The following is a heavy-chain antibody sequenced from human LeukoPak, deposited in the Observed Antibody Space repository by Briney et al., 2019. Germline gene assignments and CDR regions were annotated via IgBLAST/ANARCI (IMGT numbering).Heavy chain of an antibody. D-gene: IGHD3-10*01. J-gene: IGHJ3*02. CDR1: GGTFSSYA. V-gene: IGHV1-69*01. CDR2: IIPIFGTA. CDR3: ARGVITMVRGVIIAPHDAFDI. Sequence: SVKVSCKASGGTFSSYAISWVRQAPGQGLEWMGGIIPIFGTANYAQKFQGRDTITADESTSTAYMELSSLRSEDTAAYYCARGVITMVRGVIIAPHDAFDIWGQGTMVTVSS.